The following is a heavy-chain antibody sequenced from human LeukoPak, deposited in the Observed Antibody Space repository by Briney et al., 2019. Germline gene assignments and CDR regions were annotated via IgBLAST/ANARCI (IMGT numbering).Heavy chain of an antibody. CDR1: GYTFTSYG. D-gene: IGHD6-13*01. Sequence: APVKVSCKASGYTFTSYGISWARQAPGQGLEWMGWISAYNGNTNYAQKLQGRVTMTTDTSTSTAYMELRSLRSDDTAVYYCARADSGNYYYYYGMDVWGQGTTVTVSS. V-gene: IGHV1-18*01. CDR2: ISAYNGNT. CDR3: ARADSGNYYYYYGMDV. J-gene: IGHJ6*02.